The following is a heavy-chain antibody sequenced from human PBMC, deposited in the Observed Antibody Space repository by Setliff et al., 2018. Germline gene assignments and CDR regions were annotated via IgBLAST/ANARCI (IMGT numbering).Heavy chain of an antibody. J-gene: IGHJ4*02. Sequence: ASVKVSCKASADTFTGYYVHWVRQAPGQGLEWMGWINGNSGVTKYAQKFQGRVTMTSDTSISIVYMDLTGLTSDDTAVYYCARYITGTTPADYWGQGTLVTVSS. CDR1: ADTFTGYY. CDR3: ARYITGTTPADY. V-gene: IGHV1-2*02. CDR2: INGNSGVT. D-gene: IGHD1-7*01.